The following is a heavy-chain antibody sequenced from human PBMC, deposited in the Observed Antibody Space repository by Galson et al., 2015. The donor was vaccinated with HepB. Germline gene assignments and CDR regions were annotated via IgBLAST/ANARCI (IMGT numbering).Heavy chain of an antibody. CDR2: ISSSSGTYT. D-gene: IGHD4-17*01. CDR3: ARVADSHYGDHTHFDS. J-gene: IGHJ4*02. V-gene: IGHV3-11*06. Sequence: SLRLSCAASGFTFRDYYMSWIRQTPGKGLEWLSYISSSSGTYTNYADSVKGRLTISRDNAENPLYLQMSSLRAEDTAVYYCARVADSHYGDHTHFDSWGQGTLVTVSS. CDR1: GFTFRDYY.